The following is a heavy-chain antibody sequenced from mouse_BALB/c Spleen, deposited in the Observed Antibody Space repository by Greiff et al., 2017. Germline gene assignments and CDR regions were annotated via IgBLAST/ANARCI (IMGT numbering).Heavy chain of an antibody. CDR2: ISDGGSYT. CDR3: ARDPYYGSRRGAMDY. CDR1: GFTFSDYY. J-gene: IGHJ4*01. Sequence: EVQLVESGGGLVKPGGSLKLSCAASGFTFSDYYMYWVRQTPEKRLEWVATISDGGSYTYYPDSVKGRFTISRDNAKNNLYLQMSSLKSEDTAMYYCARDPYYGSRRGAMDYWGQGTSVTVSS. D-gene: IGHD1-1*01. V-gene: IGHV5-4*02.